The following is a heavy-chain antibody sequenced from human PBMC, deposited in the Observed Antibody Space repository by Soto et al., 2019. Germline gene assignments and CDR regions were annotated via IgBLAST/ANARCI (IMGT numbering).Heavy chain of an antibody. CDR3: ARDKYYYDSGKDGMDV. CDR1: GGSISSGGYY. CDR2: IYYSGST. V-gene: IGHV4-31*03. J-gene: IGHJ6*02. Sequence: QVQLQESGPGLVKPSQTLSLTCTVSGGSISSGGYYWTWIRQHPGKGLEWIGYIYYSGSTYYNPSLKSRVTISVDTSKNQFSLKLSSVTAADTAVYYCARDKYYYDSGKDGMDVWGQGTTVTVSS. D-gene: IGHD3-10*01.